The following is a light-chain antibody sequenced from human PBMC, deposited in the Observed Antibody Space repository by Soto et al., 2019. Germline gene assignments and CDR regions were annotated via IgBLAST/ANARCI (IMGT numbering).Light chain of an antibody. CDR1: QSVSSY. Sequence: EIVLTQSPATLSLSPGERATLSCRASQSVSSYLAWYQQKPGQAPRLLIYGASTRATGIPARFSGSGSGTEFTLTISSLQSEDFAVYYCKQYGSSPITFGQGTRLEIK. J-gene: IGKJ5*01. V-gene: IGKV3-15*01. CDR3: KQYGSSPIT. CDR2: GAS.